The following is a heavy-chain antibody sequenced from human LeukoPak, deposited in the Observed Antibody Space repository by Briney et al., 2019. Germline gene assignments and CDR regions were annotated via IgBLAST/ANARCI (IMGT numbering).Heavy chain of an antibody. V-gene: IGHV3-23*01. CDR1: GFTFSSYA. CDR2: FSGSGGST. D-gene: IGHD6-19*01. CDR3: ARDAGYSSGWFSFDY. Sequence: GGSLRLSCAASGFTFSSYAMSWVRQGPGKGLECISGFSGSGGSTYYADSVKGRFTISRDNSKNTLYLQMNSLRAEDTAVYYCARDAGYSSGWFSFDYWGQGTLVTVSS. J-gene: IGHJ4*02.